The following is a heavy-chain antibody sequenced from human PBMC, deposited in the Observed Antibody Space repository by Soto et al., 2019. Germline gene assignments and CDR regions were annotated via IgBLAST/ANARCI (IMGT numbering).Heavy chain of an antibody. V-gene: IGHV4-31*03. CDR1: GGSISSGAYY. Sequence: SETLSLTCTVSGGSISSGAYYWGWIRQHPGKCLEWIGYISHRGTAYYTPSLKSRVSLSVDPSKSQFSLNVTSLTAADTAVYYCARVSATGTRWFDPWGPGTLVTVS. CDR3: ARVSATGTRWFDP. D-gene: IGHD6-13*01. CDR2: ISHRGTA. J-gene: IGHJ5*02.